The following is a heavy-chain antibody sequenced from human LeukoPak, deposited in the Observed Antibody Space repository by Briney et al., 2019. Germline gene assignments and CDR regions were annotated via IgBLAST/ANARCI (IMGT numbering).Heavy chain of an antibody. CDR1: GDSVSSSTAS. CDR3: AGGVPTPAFEI. CDR2: TYYRSKWYY. Sequence: QTLSLTCAISGDSVSSSTASWTWIRQSPSRGLEWLGRTYYRSKWYYDYAVSVKSRIIINPDTSKNQFSLQLNSVTPEDTAVYYCAGGVPTPAFEIWGQGTMVTVSS. J-gene: IGHJ3*02. V-gene: IGHV6-1*01.